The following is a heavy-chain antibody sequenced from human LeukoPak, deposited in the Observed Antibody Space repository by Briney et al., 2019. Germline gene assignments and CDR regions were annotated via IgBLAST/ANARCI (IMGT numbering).Heavy chain of an antibody. J-gene: IGHJ4*02. CDR3: AKAPDIVVVPARFDY. CDR2: ISGSGGST. D-gene: IGHD2-2*01. Sequence: GGSLRLSCAASGFTFSSYAMRWVRQAPGKGLEWVSAISGSGGSTYYADSVKGRFTISRDNSKNTLYLQMNSLRAEDTAVYYCAKAPDIVVVPARFDYWGQGTLVTVSS. V-gene: IGHV3-23*01. CDR1: GFTFSSYA.